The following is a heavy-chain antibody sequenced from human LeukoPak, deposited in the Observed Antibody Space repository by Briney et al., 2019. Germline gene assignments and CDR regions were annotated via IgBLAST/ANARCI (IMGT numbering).Heavy chain of an antibody. V-gene: IGHV4-34*01. CDR2: IKYSGST. D-gene: IGHD4-17*01. CDR1: GGSFRDYY. CDR3: ARGPRAVTRRRDWFDP. J-gene: IGHJ5*02. Sequence: SETLSLTCAVYGGSFRDYYWSWIRQTPGEGLQWIGGIKYSGSTDYNPSLKSRVTMSIDTSKNQFSLTLTSVTAADTAMYYCARGPRAVTRRRDWFDPWGQGTLVTVSS.